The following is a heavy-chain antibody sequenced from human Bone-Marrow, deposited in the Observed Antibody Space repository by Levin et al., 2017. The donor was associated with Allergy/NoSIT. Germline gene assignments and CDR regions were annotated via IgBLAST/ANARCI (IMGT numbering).Heavy chain of an antibody. CDR2: ISFDGSKK. D-gene: IGHD3-16*01. Sequence: TGGSLRLSCEASGFTFSSSGMHWVRQAPGKGLEWVAVISFDGSKKLSAGSVKGRFTISRDNSKNTLYLQMDSLRVDDTAVYYCAKDWDYGYTSPAIDYWGQGTLVTVSA. V-gene: IGHV3-30*18. CDR1: GFTFSSSG. CDR3: AKDWDYGYTSPAIDY. J-gene: IGHJ4*02.